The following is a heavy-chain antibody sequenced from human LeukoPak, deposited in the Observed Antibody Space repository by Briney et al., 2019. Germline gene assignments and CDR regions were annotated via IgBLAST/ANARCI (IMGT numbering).Heavy chain of an antibody. CDR1: GGSFSGYY. V-gene: IGHV4-34*01. J-gene: IGHJ3*02. CDR3: ARGQLWTDAFDI. CDR2: INHSGST. D-gene: IGHD5-18*01. Sequence: SETLSLTCAVYGGSFSGYYWSWIRQPPGKGLEWIGEINHSGSTNYNPSLKSRVTISVDTSKSQFSLKLSSVTAADTAVYYCARGQLWTDAFDIWGQGTMVTVSS.